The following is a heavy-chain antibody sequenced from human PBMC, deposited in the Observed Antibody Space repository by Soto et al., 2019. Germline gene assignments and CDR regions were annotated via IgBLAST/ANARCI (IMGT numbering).Heavy chain of an antibody. D-gene: IGHD3-3*01. J-gene: IGHJ6*03. CDR1: GGSISSYY. CDR2: IYYSGST. Sequence: PSETLSLTCTVSGGSISSYYWSWIRQPPGKGLEWIGYIYYSGSTNYNPSLKSRVTISVDTSKNQFSLKLSSVTAADTAVYYCARDSGAYDFWSGYNYYYYMAVWGKGTTVTVSS. CDR3: ARDSGAYDFWSGYNYYYYMAV. V-gene: IGHV4-59*01.